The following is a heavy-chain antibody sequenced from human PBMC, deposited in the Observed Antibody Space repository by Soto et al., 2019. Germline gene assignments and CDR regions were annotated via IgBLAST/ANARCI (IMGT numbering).Heavy chain of an antibody. D-gene: IGHD2-21*02. Sequence: GGSLRLSCAASGFTFSSYDMHWVRQATGKGLEWVSAIGTAGDTYYPGSVKGRFTISRENAKNSLYLQMNSLRAEDTAVYYCARTGGNSDRQALDFDYWGQGTLVTVSS. CDR3: ARTGGNSDRQALDFDY. CDR1: GFTFSSYD. CDR2: IGTAGDT. V-gene: IGHV3-13*01. J-gene: IGHJ4*02.